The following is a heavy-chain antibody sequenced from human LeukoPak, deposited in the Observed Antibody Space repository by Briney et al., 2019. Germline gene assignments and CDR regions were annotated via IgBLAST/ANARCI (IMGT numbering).Heavy chain of an antibody. CDR3: TGLHFIRYCSSTSCSMEAYYFDF. Sequence: PGGSLRLSCAASGFTFSSYWMSWVRQAPGKGLEWVANIKQDGSEKYYVDSVKGRFTISRDNAKNSLYLQMNSLKTEDTAVYYCTGLHFIRYCSSTSCSMEAYYFDFWAREPWSPSPQ. J-gene: IGHJ4*02. D-gene: IGHD2-2*01. CDR2: IKQDGSEK. CDR1: GFTFSSYW. V-gene: IGHV3-7*03.